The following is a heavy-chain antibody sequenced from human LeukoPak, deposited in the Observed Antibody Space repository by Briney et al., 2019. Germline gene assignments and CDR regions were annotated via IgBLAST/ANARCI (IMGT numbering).Heavy chain of an antibody. J-gene: IGHJ4*02. Sequence: SETLSLTCTVSGRSLSSYYWSWIRQPPGKGLEWIGYIYYSGSTNYNPSLKSRVTISVDTSKNQFSLKLSSVTAADTAVYYCARSQYYYDSSGYYYRLFDYWGQGTLVTVSS. V-gene: IGHV4-59*01. D-gene: IGHD3-22*01. CDR1: GRSLSSYY. CDR3: ARSQYYYDSSGYYYRLFDY. CDR2: IYYSGST.